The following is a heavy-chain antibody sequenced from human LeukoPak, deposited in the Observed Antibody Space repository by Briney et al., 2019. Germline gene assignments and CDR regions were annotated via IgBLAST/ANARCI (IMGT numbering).Heavy chain of an antibody. CDR1: GGSISSYY. J-gene: IGHJ5*02. D-gene: IGHD2-2*01. V-gene: IGHV4-59*12. CDR2: IYCSGST. Sequence: SETLSLTCTVSGGSISSYYWSWIRQPPGKGLEWIGYIYCSGSTNYNPSLKSRVTISVDTSKNQFSLKLSSVTAADTAVYYCARAGGVRYCSSTSCYNWFDPWGQGTLVTVSS. CDR3: ARAGGVRYCSSTSCYNWFDP.